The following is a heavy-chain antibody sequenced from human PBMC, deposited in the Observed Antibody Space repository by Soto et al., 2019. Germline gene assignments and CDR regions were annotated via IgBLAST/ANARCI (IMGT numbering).Heavy chain of an antibody. CDR2: INEDSSYI. Sequence: EVHLVESGGGLVKPGGSLRLSCAASGFDFSSYSMNWVHQAPGKGLEWVSSINEDSSYIYYAHSLRGRFTISRDNAKELQYLQMNSLRAEDTAVYYCVRDFGWYFRSGYMDVWGDGATVTVSS. CDR1: GFDFSSYS. CDR3: VRDFGWYFRSGYMDV. J-gene: IGHJ6*03. D-gene: IGHD3-3*01. V-gene: IGHV3-21*01.